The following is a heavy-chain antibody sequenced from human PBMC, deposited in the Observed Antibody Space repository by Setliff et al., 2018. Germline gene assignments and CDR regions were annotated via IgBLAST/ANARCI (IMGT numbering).Heavy chain of an antibody. CDR2: IFYSGSA. Sequence: PSETLSLTCSVSGGSISPYYWIWIRQSPGKGLEWIGYIFYSGSARYNPSLESRVTMSVDTSKNQISLELTSVTAADTAVYYCARQDRFYDRSVFVEYFQHWGQGALVTVSS. CDR1: GGSISPYY. CDR3: ARQDRFYDRSVFVEYFQH. D-gene: IGHD3-22*01. J-gene: IGHJ1*01. V-gene: IGHV4-59*08.